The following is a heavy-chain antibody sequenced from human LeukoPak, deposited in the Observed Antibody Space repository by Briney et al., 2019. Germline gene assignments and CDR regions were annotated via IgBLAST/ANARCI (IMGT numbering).Heavy chain of an antibody. Sequence: PPQTLSLTCAVYGASFSAYYCSCNRQPPGKGLEWKEEINHSGSTIDTPSIKSRVTIAVETSKNQFSLKLSSVTAADTAVYYCARRFDSSTLYYFDYWGQGTLVTVSS. D-gene: IGHD6-13*01. CDR3: ARRFDSSTLYYFDY. V-gene: IGHV4-34*01. CDR2: INHSGST. CDR1: GASFSAYY. J-gene: IGHJ4*02.